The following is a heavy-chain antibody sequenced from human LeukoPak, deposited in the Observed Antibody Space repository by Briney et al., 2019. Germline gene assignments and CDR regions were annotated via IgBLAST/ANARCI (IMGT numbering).Heavy chain of an antibody. J-gene: IGHJ4*02. CDR2: INNSGGGT. CDR1: GIAFDKNA. D-gene: IGHD6-19*01. V-gene: IGHV3-23*01. CDR3: AKDSAGGWYRGFDY. Sequence: GGSLRLSCAAFGIAFDKNAMSWVRQAPGKGLEWVSSINNSGGGTYYADSVKGRFTVSRDNSKNTLYLQMNSLRAEDTAVYYCAKDSAGGWYRGFDYWGQGTLVTVSP.